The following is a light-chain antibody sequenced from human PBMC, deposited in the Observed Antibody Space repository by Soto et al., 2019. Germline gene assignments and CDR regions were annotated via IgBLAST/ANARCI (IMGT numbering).Light chain of an antibody. CDR3: QQRSNWPTYT. CDR2: DAS. V-gene: IGKV3-11*01. Sequence: EIVLTQSPATLSLSPGERATLSCRASQSVSSYLAWYQQKPGQAPRLLIYDASNKATGIPARFSDSGSGTDFTLTISSLEPEDFAVYYCQQRSNWPTYTFGQGTKLEVK. CDR1: QSVSSY. J-gene: IGKJ2*01.